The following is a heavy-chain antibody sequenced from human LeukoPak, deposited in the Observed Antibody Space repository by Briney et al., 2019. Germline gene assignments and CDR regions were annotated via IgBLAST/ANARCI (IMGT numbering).Heavy chain of an antibody. CDR2: IYSGGTT. D-gene: IGHD3-9*01. J-gene: IGHJ5*02. V-gene: IGHV3-53*01. Sequence: GGSLRLSCAASGFTVSDHYMSWVRQAPGQGLESVSLIYSGGTTLYADSVKGRFTISRDNSKNTLYLQMNSLRAADTAVYYCARDPSRPFDWLLNRGGWFDPWGQGTLVTVSS. CDR3: ARDPSRPFDWLLNRGGWFDP. CDR1: GFTVSDHY.